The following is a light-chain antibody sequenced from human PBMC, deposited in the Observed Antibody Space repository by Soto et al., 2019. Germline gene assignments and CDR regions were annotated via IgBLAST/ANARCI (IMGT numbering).Light chain of an antibody. J-gene: IGLJ1*01. CDR2: DVS. Sequence: QSALIQPAYVSRSNVQSVTLYCNGTSSDIGAYNYVSWYQQHPAKVPTLMIYDVSNRPTGVSDRYSGSKSGNTASLTISVLPAEDEAHYYSYSYTSSSTYVFGTGTKVPVL. CDR3: YSYTSSSTYV. CDR1: SSDIGAYNY. V-gene: IGLV2-14*01.